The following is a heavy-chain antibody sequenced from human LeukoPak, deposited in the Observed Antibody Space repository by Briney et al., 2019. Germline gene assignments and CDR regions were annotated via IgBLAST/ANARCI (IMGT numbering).Heavy chain of an antibody. D-gene: IGHD3-22*01. CDR3: AKDEGSMIVVGVFDY. CDR2: ISGSGGST. V-gene: IGHV3-23*01. J-gene: IGHJ4*02. CDR1: GFTFSSYA. Sequence: GGSLRLSCASSGFTFSSYAMSWVRQAPGKGLEWVSAISGSGGSTYYADSVKGRFTISRDNSKNTLYLQMNSLRAEDTAVYYRAKDEGSMIVVGVFDYWGQGTLVTVSS.